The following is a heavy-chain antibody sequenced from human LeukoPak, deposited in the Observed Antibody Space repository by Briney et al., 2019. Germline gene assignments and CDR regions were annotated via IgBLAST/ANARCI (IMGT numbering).Heavy chain of an antibody. CDR2: ISSSSSYT. D-gene: IGHD3-16*01. CDR1: GFTFSSYS. V-gene: IGHV3-21*01. Sequence: GGSLRLSCAASGFTFSSYSMNWVRQAPGKGLEWVSSISSSSSYTYYADSVKGRFTISRDNAKNSLYLQMNSLRAEDTAVYYCARDLGALYWGQGTLVTVSS. CDR3: ARDLGALY. J-gene: IGHJ4*02.